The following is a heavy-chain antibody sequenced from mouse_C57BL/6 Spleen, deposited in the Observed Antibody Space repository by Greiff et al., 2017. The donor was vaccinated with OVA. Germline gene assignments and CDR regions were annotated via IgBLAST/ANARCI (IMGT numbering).Heavy chain of an antibody. CDR2: IYPSDSET. CDR3: ARLAQATPYYFDY. J-gene: IGHJ2*01. Sequence: QVHVKQPGAELVRPGSSVKLSCKASGYTFTSYWMDWVKQRPGQGLEWIGNIYPSDSETHYNQKFKDKATLTVDKSSSTAYMQLSSLTSEDSAVYYCARLAQATPYYFDYWGQGTTLTVSS. V-gene: IGHV1-61*01. D-gene: IGHD3-2*02. CDR1: GYTFTSYW.